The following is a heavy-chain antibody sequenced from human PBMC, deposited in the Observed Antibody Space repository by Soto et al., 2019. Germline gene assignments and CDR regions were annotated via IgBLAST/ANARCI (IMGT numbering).Heavy chain of an antibody. J-gene: IGHJ4*02. Sequence: QVQLQESGPGLVKPSQTLSLTCTVSGGSISSGGYYWSWIRQHPGKGLEWIGYIYYSGSTYYNPSLKSRFTISVDPSNNQFFLKLSSVTAAATAVYYCARNAPTYDSSGYYYPFDYWGQGTLVTVSS. V-gene: IGHV4-31*03. CDR3: ARNAPTYDSSGYYYPFDY. CDR1: GGSISSGGYY. D-gene: IGHD3-22*01. CDR2: IYYSGST.